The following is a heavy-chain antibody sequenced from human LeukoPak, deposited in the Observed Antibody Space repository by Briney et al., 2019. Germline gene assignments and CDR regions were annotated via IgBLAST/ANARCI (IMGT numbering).Heavy chain of an antibody. D-gene: IGHD1-26*01. V-gene: IGHV3-30-3*01. J-gene: IGHJ5*02. CDR2: ISYDGSNK. CDR1: GFTFSSYA. CDR3: ARSEGANPRGNWFDP. Sequence: GGSLRLSCAASGFTFSSYAMHWVRQAPGKGLEWVAVISYDGSNKYYADSVKGRFTISRDNSKNTLYLQMNSLRAEDTAVYYCARSEGANPRGNWFDPWGQGTLVTVSS.